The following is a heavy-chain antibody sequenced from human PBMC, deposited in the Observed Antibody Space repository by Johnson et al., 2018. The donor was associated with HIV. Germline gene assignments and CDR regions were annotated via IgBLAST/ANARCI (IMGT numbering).Heavy chain of an antibody. J-gene: IGHJ3*02. D-gene: IGHD1-26*01. Sequence: VQLVESGVALVKPGGSLRLSCVASGFTFSNAWLSWVRQAAGEGLEWVGRIKSETDGGTTDYAAPVKGRFTISRDDSKNTLYLQMNSLKTEDTAVYYCTTWTYYGAFDIWGQGTMVTVSS. CDR2: IKSETDGGTT. CDR3: TTWTYYGAFDI. CDR1: GFTFSNAW. V-gene: IGHV3-15*02.